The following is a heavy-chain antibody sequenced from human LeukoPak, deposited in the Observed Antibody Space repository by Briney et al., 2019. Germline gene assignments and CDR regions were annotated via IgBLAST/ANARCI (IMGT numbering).Heavy chain of an antibody. CDR3: ARRYCSSTSCHYFDY. V-gene: IGHV1-8*02. Sequence: ASVKVSCKASGYTFTGYYMHWVRQATGQGLEWMGWMNPNSGNTGYAQKFQGRVTMTRNTSISTAYMELSSLRSEDTAVYYCARRYCSSTSCHYFDYWGQGTLVTVSS. J-gene: IGHJ4*02. CDR2: MNPNSGNT. D-gene: IGHD2-2*01. CDR1: GYTFTGYY.